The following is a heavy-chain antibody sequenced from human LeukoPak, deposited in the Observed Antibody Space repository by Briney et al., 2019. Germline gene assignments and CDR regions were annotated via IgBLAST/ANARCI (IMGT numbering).Heavy chain of an antibody. CDR3: ARTIAAAVPYYFDY. D-gene: IGHD6-13*01. J-gene: IGHJ4*02. CDR1: GGSISSSNW. Sequence: KPSETLSLTCAVSGGSISSSNWWSWVRQPPGKGLEWIGEIYHSGSTNYNPSLKSRVTISVDKSKNQFSLKLSSVTAADTAVYYCARTIAAAVPYYFDYWGQGTLVTVSS. V-gene: IGHV4-4*02. CDR2: IYHSGST.